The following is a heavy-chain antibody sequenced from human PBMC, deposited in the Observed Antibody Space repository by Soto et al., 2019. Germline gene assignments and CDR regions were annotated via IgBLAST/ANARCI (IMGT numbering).Heavy chain of an antibody. Sequence: EVQLVETGGGLIQPGGSLRLSCAASGFTVSSNYMSWVRQAPGKGLEWVSVIYSGGSTYYADSVKGRFTISRDNSKNTLYLQMNSLRAEDTAVYYCARDRVSGWYPNPVSYYGMDVWGQGTTVTVSS. CDR2: IYSGGST. D-gene: IGHD6-19*01. CDR3: ARDRVSGWYPNPVSYYGMDV. V-gene: IGHV3-53*02. CDR1: GFTVSSNY. J-gene: IGHJ6*02.